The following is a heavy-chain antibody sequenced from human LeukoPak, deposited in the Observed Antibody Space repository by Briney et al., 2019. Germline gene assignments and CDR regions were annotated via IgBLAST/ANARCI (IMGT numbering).Heavy chain of an antibody. CDR2: INWNGGST. V-gene: IGHV3-20*04. J-gene: IGHJ5*02. CDR1: GFTFRNYW. D-gene: IGHD6-13*01. CDR3: ARARSIELVPNWFDP. Sequence: PGGSLRLSCAASGFTFRNYWMSWVRQAPGKGLEWVSGINWNGGSTGYADPVKGRFTISRDNAKNSLYLQMNSPRAEDTALYYCARARSIELVPNWFDPWGQGTLVTVSS.